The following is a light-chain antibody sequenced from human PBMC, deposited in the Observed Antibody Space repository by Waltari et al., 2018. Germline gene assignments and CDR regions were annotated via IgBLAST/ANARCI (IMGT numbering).Light chain of an antibody. CDR2: SNN. CDR3: AAWDDSLNGRV. J-gene: IGLJ3*02. V-gene: IGLV1-44*01. CDR1: SPNIGSNT. Sequence: QSVLTQPPSASGTPGQRVTTPCSGSSPNIGSNTVNWYLQLPGTAPKLLTYSNNQRPSGVPDRVSGSKSGTSASLAISGLRSEDEADYYCAAWDDSLNGRVFGGGTKLTVL.